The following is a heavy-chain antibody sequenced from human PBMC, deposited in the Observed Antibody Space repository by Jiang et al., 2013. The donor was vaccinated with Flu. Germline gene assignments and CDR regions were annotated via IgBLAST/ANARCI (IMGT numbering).Heavy chain of an antibody. Sequence: GAEVKKPGASVTVSCKASGYTFTTYTIHWVRQAPGQRLEWMAWINVGSGNTEYSQKFQGGLTMPRDTSATTVYLHLSSLTSEDTAVYYCASGLGQSTLDYWGQGTRVIVSS. D-gene: IGHD5/OR15-5a*01. CDR3: ASGLGQSTLDY. V-gene: IGHV1-3*01. CDR2: INVGSGNT. J-gene: IGHJ4*02. CDR1: GYTFTTYT.